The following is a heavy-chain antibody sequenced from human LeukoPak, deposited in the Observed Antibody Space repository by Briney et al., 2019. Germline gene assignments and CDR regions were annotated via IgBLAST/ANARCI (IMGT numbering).Heavy chain of an antibody. CDR3: TRDSGYYYDSSGYYNY. V-gene: IGHV3-49*04. CDR1: GFTFGDYV. J-gene: IGHJ4*02. Sequence: GGSLRLSCTASGFTFGDYVMSWVRQAPGKGLEWVGFIRSKAYGGTTEYAASVKGRFTISRDDSKSIAYLQMNSLKTEDTAVYYCTRDSGYYYDSSGYYNYWGQGTLVTVSS. CDR2: IRSKAYGGTT. D-gene: IGHD3-22*01.